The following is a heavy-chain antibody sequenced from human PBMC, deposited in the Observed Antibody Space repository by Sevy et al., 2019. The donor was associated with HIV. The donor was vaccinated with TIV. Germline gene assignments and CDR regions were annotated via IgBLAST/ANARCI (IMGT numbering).Heavy chain of an antibody. D-gene: IGHD2-15*01. J-gene: IGHJ3*02. CDR3: TTDLAWRVDVVVAAFHAFDI. CDR1: GFTFSNAW. Sequence: GESLKISCAASGFTFSNAWMSWVRQAPGKGLEWVGRIKSKTDGGTTDYAAPVKGRFTISRDDSKNTLYLQMNSLKTEDTAVYYCTTDLAWRVDVVVAAFHAFDIWGQGTMVTVSS. V-gene: IGHV3-15*01. CDR2: IKSKTDGGTT.